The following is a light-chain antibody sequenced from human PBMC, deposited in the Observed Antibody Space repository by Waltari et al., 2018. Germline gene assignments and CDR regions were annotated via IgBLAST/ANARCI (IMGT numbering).Light chain of an antibody. Sequence: SYVLTQPPSVSVAPRQTATITCGGADMGTKTVIWYQHKSGSAPVLALYGDDARPSGSPERFSGSNSGDTATLTLTRVEAGDEADYSCQVWDNRADEVVFGGGTKLAVL. V-gene: IGLV3-21*02. CDR3: QVWDNRADEVV. J-gene: IGLJ2*01. CDR1: DMGTKT. CDR2: GDD.